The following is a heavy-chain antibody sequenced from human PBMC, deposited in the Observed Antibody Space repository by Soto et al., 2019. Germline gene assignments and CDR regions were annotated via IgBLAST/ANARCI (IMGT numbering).Heavy chain of an antibody. J-gene: IGHJ4*02. D-gene: IGHD3-3*01. CDR2: ISGSDGKT. CDR1: GSSFGSYA. V-gene: IGHV3-23*01. Sequence: GGSLRLSCAASGSSFGSYALSWVRQAPGKGLEWVSTISGSDGKTFYADSVKGRFSISRDTSQSTLYLQMNSLRADDTAMYYCARWSYLDYWGQGT. CDR3: ARWSYLDY.